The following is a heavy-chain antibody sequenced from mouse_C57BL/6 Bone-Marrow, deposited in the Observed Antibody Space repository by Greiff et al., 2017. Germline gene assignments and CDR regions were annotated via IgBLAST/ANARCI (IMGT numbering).Heavy chain of an antibody. V-gene: IGHV5-4*01. D-gene: IGHD2-5*01. J-gene: IGHJ4*01. CDR3: ARDGAIAYYSTSYAMDY. Sequence: EVQGVESGGGLVKPGGSLKLSCAASGFTFSSYAMSWVRQTPEKRLEWVATISDGGSYTYYPDNVKGRFTISRANAKNNLYLQMSHLKSEDTAMYYCARDGAIAYYSTSYAMDYWGQGTSVTVSS. CDR2: ISDGGSYT. CDR1: GFTFSSYA.